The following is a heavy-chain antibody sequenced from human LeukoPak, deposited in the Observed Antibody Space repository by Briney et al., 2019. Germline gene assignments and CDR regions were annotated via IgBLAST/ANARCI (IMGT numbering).Heavy chain of an antibody. CDR3: TTDPSGAIVVVVAATDY. D-gene: IGHD2-15*01. V-gene: IGHV3-15*01. J-gene: IGHJ4*02. CDR2: TDGGTT. Sequence: TDGGTTHYAAPVKARFTISRDDSKNTLYLQMNSLKTEDTAVYYCTTDPSGAIVVVVAATDYWGQGTLVTVSS.